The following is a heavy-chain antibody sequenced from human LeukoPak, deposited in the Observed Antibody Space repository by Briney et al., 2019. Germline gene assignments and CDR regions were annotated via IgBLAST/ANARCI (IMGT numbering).Heavy chain of an antibody. D-gene: IGHD3-3*01. CDR1: GFTFSSYS. V-gene: IGHV3-48*01. CDR2: ISSSSSTI. J-gene: IGHJ3*02. CDR3: ARERIGVTIRGAFDI. Sequence: TGGSLRLSCAASGFTFSSYSMNWVRQAPGKGLEWVSYISSSSSTIYYADSVKGRFTISRDNAKNSLYLQMNSLRAGDTAVYYCARERIGVTIRGAFDIWGQGTMVTVSS.